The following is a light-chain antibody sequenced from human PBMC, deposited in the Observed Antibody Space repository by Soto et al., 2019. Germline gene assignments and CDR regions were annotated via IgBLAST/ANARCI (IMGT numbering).Light chain of an antibody. J-gene: IGKJ4*01. CDR2: AAS. V-gene: IGKV1-8*01. CDR3: QQYYSYPLT. CDR1: QGISSS. Sequence: AVRMPQSPSSLSASTGASVTITCRARQGISSSLAWYQQKPGKAPKLLIYAASTLQSGVPSRFSGSGSGTDFTLTISCLQSEDFATYYCQQYYSYPLTFGGGTKVEIK.